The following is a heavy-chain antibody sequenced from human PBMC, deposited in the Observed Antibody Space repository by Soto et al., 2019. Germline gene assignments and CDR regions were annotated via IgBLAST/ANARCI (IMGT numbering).Heavy chain of an antibody. CDR1: GGSLKSGGYY. CDR3: ARESYYGSGATVVAY. D-gene: IGHD3-10*01. J-gene: IGHJ4*02. CDR2: IYYTGRT. V-gene: IGHV4-31*02. Sequence: PSETLSLTCTVSGGSLKSGGYYWSWIRQHPGRGLEWIGYIYYTGRTYYNPSLESRVTFSVDTSKNQFSLKVNSVTAADTAVYYCARESYYGSGATVVAYWGQGTLVTVSS.